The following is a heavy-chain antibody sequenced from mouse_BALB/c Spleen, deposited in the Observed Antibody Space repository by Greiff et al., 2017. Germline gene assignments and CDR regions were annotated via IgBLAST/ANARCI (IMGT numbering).Heavy chain of an antibody. D-gene: IGHD2-12*01. V-gene: IGHV7-3*02. CDR3: ARGRRGDY. CDR2: IRNKANGYTT. Sequence: EVQLQESGGGLVQPGGSLRLSCATSGFTFTDYYMSWVRQPPGKALEWLGFIRNKANGYTTEYSASVKGRFTISRDNSQSILYLQMNTLRAEDSATYYCARGRRGDYWGQGTSVTVSS. J-gene: IGHJ4*01. CDR1: GFTFTDYY.